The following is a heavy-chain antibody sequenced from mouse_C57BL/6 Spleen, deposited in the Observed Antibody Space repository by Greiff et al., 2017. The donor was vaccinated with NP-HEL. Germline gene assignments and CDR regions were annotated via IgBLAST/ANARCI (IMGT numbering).Heavy chain of an antibody. CDR1: GYTFTSYW. Sequence: QVQLQQPGAELVRPGSSVKLSCKASGYTFTSYWMDWVKQRPGQGLEWIGNIYPSDSETHYNQKFKDKATLTVDKSSSTADMQLSSRTSEDSSVYYCARWNGSDYAMDYWGQGTSVTVSS. CDR2: IYPSDSET. CDR3: ARWNGSDYAMDY. V-gene: IGHV1-61*01. J-gene: IGHJ4*01. D-gene: IGHD1-1*01.